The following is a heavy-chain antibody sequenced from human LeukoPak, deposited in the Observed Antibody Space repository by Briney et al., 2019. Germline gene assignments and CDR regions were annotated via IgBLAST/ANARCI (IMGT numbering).Heavy chain of an antibody. J-gene: IGHJ3*02. CDR2: ICLDGSNK. V-gene: IGHV3-33*01. D-gene: IGHD6-13*01. Sequence: PGGSLRLSCAASGFTFSSYGMHWVRQAPGKGLEWVAVICLDGSNKYYADSAKGRFTISRDNSKNTLYLQMNSLSAEDTAVYYCARGKEQQLYAFDIWGQGTMVTVSS. CDR1: GFTFSSYG. CDR3: ARGKEQQLYAFDI.